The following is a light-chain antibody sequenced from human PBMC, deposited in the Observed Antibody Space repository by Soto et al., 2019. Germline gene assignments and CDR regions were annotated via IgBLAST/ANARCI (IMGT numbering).Light chain of an antibody. J-gene: IGLJ2*01. Sequence: NFMLTQPHSVSESPGKTVTISCTRSRGSIASNYVQWYQQRPGSSPTTVIYEDNQRPSEVPDRFSGSIDSSSNSASLTISGLKTEDEADYYCQSYDSTNQVFGGGTKLTVL. CDR1: RGSIASNY. CDR3: QSYDSTNQV. CDR2: EDN. V-gene: IGLV6-57*01.